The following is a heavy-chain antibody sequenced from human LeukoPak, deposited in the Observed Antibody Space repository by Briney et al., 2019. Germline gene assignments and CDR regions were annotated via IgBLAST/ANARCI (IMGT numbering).Heavy chain of an antibody. CDR2: IKTNTDVGTI. V-gene: IGHV3-15*01. J-gene: IGHJ3*02. Sequence: ETLSLTCAVYGGSFSGYYWSWIRQPPGKGLEWVGRIKTNTDVGTIDYAAPVKGRFTISRDDSENTLYLQMNSLKTEDTALYYCTTNDAFDIWGQGTMVTVSS. CDR1: GGSFSGYY. CDR3: TTNDAFDI.